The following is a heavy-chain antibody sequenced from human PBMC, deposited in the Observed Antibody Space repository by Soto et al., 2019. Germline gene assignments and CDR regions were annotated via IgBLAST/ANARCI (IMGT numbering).Heavy chain of an antibody. CDR2: ISSSSSTI. CDR1: GFTFSSYS. Sequence: EVQLVESGGGLVQPGGSLRLSCAASGFTFSSYSMNWVRQAPGKGLEWVSYISSSSSTIYYADSVKGRFTISSDNAKNSLYLQMNSLRAEDTAVYYCARAMVREFNWFDPWGQGTLVTVSS. J-gene: IGHJ5*02. V-gene: IGHV3-48*01. D-gene: IGHD3-10*01. CDR3: ARAMVREFNWFDP.